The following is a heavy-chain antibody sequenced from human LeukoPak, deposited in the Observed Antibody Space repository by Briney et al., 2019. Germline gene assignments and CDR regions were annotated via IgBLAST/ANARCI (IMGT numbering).Heavy chain of an antibody. CDR3: AKDQQQTIPLAD. CDR2: ISASGVST. D-gene: IGHD6-13*01. Sequence: KPGGSLRLSCAASGFTFSNYAMRWVRQAPGEGLEWVSSISASGVSTYYADSVKGRFTIFRDNSKNTLYLQMNSLRAEDTAVYYCAKDQQQTIPLADWGQGTLVTVS. V-gene: IGHV3-23*01. CDR1: GFTFSNYA. J-gene: IGHJ4*02.